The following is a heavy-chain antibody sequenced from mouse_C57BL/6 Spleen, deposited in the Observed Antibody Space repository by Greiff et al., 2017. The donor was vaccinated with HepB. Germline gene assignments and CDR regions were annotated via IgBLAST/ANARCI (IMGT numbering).Heavy chain of an antibody. CDR3: ARRSSHWYFDV. CDR2: IYPGSGNT. D-gene: IGHD1-1*01. Sequence: QVQLKQSGAELVRPGASVKLSCKASGYTFTDYYINWVKQRPGQGLEWIARIYPGSGNTYYNEKFKGKATLTAEKSSSTAYMQLSSLTSEDSAVYFCARRSSHWYFDVWGTGTTVTVSS. V-gene: IGHV1-76*01. J-gene: IGHJ1*03. CDR1: GYTFTDYY.